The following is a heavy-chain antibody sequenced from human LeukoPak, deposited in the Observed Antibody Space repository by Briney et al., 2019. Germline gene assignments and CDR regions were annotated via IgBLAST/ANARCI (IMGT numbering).Heavy chain of an antibody. CDR2: IYSSGST. CDR1: GGSISSGDYY. D-gene: IGHD4-17*01. Sequence: MSSQTLSLTCTVSGGSISSGDYYWSWIRQPPGRGLERIGYIYSSGSTYYNPSLKSRVTISVDTSKNQFSLKLSSVTAAYTAVYYCARDRYGDYPYYFDYWGQGTLVTVSS. J-gene: IGHJ4*02. CDR3: ARDRYGDYPYYFDY. V-gene: IGHV4-30-4*08.